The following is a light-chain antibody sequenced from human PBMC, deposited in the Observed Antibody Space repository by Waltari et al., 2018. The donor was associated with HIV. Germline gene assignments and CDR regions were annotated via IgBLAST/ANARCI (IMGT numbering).Light chain of an antibody. CDR2: EVF. J-gene: IGLJ1*01. V-gene: IGLV2-11*01. CDR1: ASAIGYFDS. CDR3: CSYAGTYTYV. Sequence: QSALTQPRSVSGSPGQSVTISCTGTASAIGYFDSVSWYQQYPGKAPKVIIYEVFKRPSGVPDRFTASKSGITASLTISGLQDEDEADYYCCSYAGTYTYVFGSGTTVTVL.